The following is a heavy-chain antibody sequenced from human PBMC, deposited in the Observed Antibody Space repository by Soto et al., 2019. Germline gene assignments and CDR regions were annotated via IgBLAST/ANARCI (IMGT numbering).Heavy chain of an antibody. CDR3: ARGDGERYDGNGYLGRH. CDR2: IKSDGSGT. V-gene: IGHV3-74*01. J-gene: IGHJ4*02. CDR1: GFTFSSYW. D-gene: IGHD3-22*01. Sequence: EVQLVESGGGLVQPGESLTLSCAASGFTFSSYWMHWVRQAPGKGLVWVSRIKSDGSGTYYADSVKGRLTISRDNARNXXYLQMNSLRVEDTAVYFCARGDGERYDGNGYLGRHWGQGTLVTVSS.